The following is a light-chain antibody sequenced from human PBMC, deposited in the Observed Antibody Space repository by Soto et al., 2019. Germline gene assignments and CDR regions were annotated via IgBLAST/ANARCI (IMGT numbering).Light chain of an antibody. CDR3: QVWDPFSDHLFV. CDR1: NIGSMS. J-gene: IGLJ1*01. V-gene: IGLV3-21*02. CDR2: SVN. Sequence: SYELTQPPSVSVAPGQTARITCGGDNIGSMSVHWYQQRPGQAPLLVVYSVNHRPAGIPERFSGSNSGNTATLTIGRVEAGDEADYYCQVWDPFSDHLFVFGRGTKV.